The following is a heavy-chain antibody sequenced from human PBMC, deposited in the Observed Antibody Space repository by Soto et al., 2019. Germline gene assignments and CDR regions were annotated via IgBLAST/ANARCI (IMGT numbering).Heavy chain of an antibody. D-gene: IGHD5-12*01. V-gene: IGHV1-3*01. Sequence: ASVKVSCKASGYTFTRFAIHWVRQAPGQRLEWMGWINGGNDNAKYSQKFQGRVTITRDTSANTVYMELNVVRPEDTAVSYCAREGDQSGYDFALDFWGQGTLVTVSS. CDR1: GYTFTRFA. CDR2: INGGNDNA. J-gene: IGHJ4*02. CDR3: AREGDQSGYDFALDF.